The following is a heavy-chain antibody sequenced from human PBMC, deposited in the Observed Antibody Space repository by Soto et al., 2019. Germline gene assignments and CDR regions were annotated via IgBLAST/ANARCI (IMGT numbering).Heavy chain of an antibody. V-gene: IGHV4-59*01. CDR2: IYDSGKT. CDR1: SGSISGYF. CDR3: ASGYSFGSGSFSYVDF. Sequence: QVQLRESGPGLLKPAEPLSLTCSVSSGSISGYFWSWIRQPPGKGLEWIGFIYDSGKTNYNPSLKSRVTISVDTSKNQFSLKLNSVTAADTAVYYCASGYSFGSGSFSYVDFWGQGTLVTVSS. J-gene: IGHJ4*02. D-gene: IGHD3-10*01.